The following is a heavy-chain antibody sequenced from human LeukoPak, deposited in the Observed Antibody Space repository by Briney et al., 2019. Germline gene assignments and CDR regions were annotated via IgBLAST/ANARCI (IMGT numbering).Heavy chain of an antibody. Sequence: ASVKVSCKASGYPFTSYYMHWVRQAPGQGLEWKGIINPRGGSISYAQKFQGRVTMTRDTSASTVYMELSSLRSEDTAVYYCARDPPYDTSGYYFDYWGQGTLVTVSS. CDR2: INPRGGSI. CDR1: GYPFTSYY. D-gene: IGHD3-22*01. CDR3: ARDPPYDTSGYYFDY. V-gene: IGHV1-46*01. J-gene: IGHJ4*02.